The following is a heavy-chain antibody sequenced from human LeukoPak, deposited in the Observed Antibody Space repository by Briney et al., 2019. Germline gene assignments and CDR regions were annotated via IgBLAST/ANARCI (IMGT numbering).Heavy chain of an antibody. D-gene: IGHD3-22*01. CDR2: ITGSGGST. Sequence: GGSLRLSRAASGFTFSSYGMSWVRQAPGKGLEWVSAITGSGGSTYYADSVKGRFTISRDNSKNTLYLQMNSLRAEDTALYYCAKGKDTSGYYYDGSAYYYDYWGQGTLVTVSS. CDR1: GFTFSSYG. J-gene: IGHJ4*02. CDR3: AKGKDTSGYYYDGSAYYYDY. V-gene: IGHV3-23*01.